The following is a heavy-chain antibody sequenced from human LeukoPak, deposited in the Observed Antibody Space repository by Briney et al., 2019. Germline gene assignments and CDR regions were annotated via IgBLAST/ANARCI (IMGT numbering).Heavy chain of an antibody. CDR3: VKAQGYCGSGTCYFDY. CDR2: INNNGGTT. V-gene: IGHV3-64D*08. Sequence: QPGGPLRLSCSASGFTFSSYVMYWVRQAPGKALEYVSAINNNGGTTSYADSVKGRFTISRDNSKNTLSLQMSSLRVEDTAVYYCVKAQGYCGSGTCYFDYWGRGTLVTVSS. CDR1: GFTFSSYV. J-gene: IGHJ4*02. D-gene: IGHD2-15*01.